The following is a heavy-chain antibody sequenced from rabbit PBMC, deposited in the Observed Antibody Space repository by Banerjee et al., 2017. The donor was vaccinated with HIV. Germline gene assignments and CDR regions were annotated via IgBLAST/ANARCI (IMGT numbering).Heavy chain of an antibody. CDR2: IYVGSGGGT. CDR3: GRAGEGGYGYLDL. V-gene: IGHV1S40*01. J-gene: IGHJ4*01. D-gene: IGHD2-1*01. Sequence: ESGGGLVQPEGSLTLTCKASGFSFSSSYDMCWVRQAPGKGLEWIACIYVGSGGGTKYASWAKGRFTISKTSSTTVTLEMTSLTVADTATFFCGRAGEGGYGYLDLWGPGTLVTVS. CDR1: GFSFSSSYD.